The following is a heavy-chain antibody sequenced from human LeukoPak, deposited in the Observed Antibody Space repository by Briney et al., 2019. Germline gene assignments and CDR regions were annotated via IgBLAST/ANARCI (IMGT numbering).Heavy chain of an antibody. D-gene: IGHD1-7*01. Sequence: SETLSLTCAVSGGSISSSNWWSWARQPPGKGLEWIGEIYHSGSTNYNPSLKSRVTISVHKSKNQFSLKLSSVPAADTAVYYCARESNWNYGGGTWFDPWGQGTLVTVSS. V-gene: IGHV4-4*02. J-gene: IGHJ5*02. CDR3: ARESNWNYGGGTWFDP. CDR2: IYHSGST. CDR1: GGSISSSNW.